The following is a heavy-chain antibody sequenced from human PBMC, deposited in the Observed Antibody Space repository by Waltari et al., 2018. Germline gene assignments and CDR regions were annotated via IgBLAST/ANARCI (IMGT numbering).Heavy chain of an antibody. J-gene: IGHJ4*02. CDR3: ARDSTGHGWTFDY. CDR1: GFTFSSYS. Sequence: ASGFTFSSYSMTWVRQAPGKGLEWVSYISSSSSTLYYADSVKGRFTISRDNAKNSLYLQMNSLRAEDTAVYYCARDSTGHGWTFDYWGQGTLVTVSS. V-gene: IGHV3-48*04. D-gene: IGHD6-19*01. CDR2: ISSSSSTL.